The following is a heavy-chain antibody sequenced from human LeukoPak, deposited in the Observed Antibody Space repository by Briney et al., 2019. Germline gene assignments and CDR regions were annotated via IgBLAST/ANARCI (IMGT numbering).Heavy chain of an antibody. CDR2: MNCYGSST. V-gene: IGHV3-74*01. CDR1: GFTFSSYW. D-gene: IGHD3-22*01. CDR3: ARGHHYDSSGYPEYFQH. Sequence: PGASVRLSCAASGFTFSSYWMHWVRQTPGKGLVWVSRMNCYGSSTTYADTVEGRFTIFRDNAKNTLYLQMKSLRAEDTAVYYCARGHHYDSSGYPEYFQHWGQGTLVTVS. J-gene: IGHJ1*01.